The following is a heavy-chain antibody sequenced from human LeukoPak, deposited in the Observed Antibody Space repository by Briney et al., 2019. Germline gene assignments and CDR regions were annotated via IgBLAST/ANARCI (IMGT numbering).Heavy chain of an antibody. J-gene: IGHJ4*02. CDR3: ARARYGSGGYFFDF. D-gene: IGHD3-10*01. CDR2: IKQDGSEI. Sequence: GRSLRLSCAASGFNFNSYWMSWVRQAPGKGLECVANIKQDGSEIYFVDSVKGRFTISRDNAKSSLYLQVNSLRGEDTAVYYCARARYGSGGYFFDFWGQGTLVTVSS. V-gene: IGHV3-7*04. CDR1: GFNFNSYW.